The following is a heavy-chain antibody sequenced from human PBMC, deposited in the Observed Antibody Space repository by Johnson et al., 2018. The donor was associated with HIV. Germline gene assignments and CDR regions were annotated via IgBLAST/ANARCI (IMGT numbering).Heavy chain of an antibody. CDR3: ARVTRYNWNSDAVDI. D-gene: IGHD1-1*01. J-gene: IGHJ3*02. CDR2: INWNGGST. CDR1: GFTVSNNY. V-gene: IGHV3-20*04. Sequence: VQLVESGGGLVQPGGSLRLSCAASGFTVSNNYMTWVRQAPGKGLEWVSGINWNGGSTGYADSVKGRFTISRDNAKNSLYLQMNSLRAEETALYYCARVTRYNWNSDAVDIWGQGTMVTVSS.